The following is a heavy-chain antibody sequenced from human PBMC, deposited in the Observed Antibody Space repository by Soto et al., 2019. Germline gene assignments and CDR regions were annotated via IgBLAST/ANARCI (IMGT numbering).Heavy chain of an antibody. CDR1: GFTFSSYA. J-gene: IGHJ6*02. D-gene: IGHD6-19*01. Sequence: QVQLVESGGGVVQPGRSLRLSCAASGFTFSSYAMHWVRQAPGKGLEWVAVISYDGSNKYYADSVKGRFTISRDNSKNTLYLQMNSLRAEYTAVYYCAGVQAVAEEPYYGMDVWGPGTTVTVSS. CDR3: AGVQAVAEEPYYGMDV. V-gene: IGHV3-30-3*01. CDR2: ISYDGSNK.